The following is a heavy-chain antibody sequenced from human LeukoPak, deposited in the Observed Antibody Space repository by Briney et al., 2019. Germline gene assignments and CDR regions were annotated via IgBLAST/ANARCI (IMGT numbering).Heavy chain of an antibody. V-gene: IGHV4-4*02. D-gene: IGHD6-19*01. Sequence: SETLSLTCAVSGASITSVNWWNWVRQSPGRGLEWIGEIDHTGNTNYNASLKSRVTISLDKSKNQFSLNVNSVTAADTAVYYCARRIAVGAAGEYYFDYWGQGTLVTVSS. CDR3: ARRIAVGAAGEYYFDY. CDR1: GASITSVNW. CDR2: IDHTGNT. J-gene: IGHJ4*02.